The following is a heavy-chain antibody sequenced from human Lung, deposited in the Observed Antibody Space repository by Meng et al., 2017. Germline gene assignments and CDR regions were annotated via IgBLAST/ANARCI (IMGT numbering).Heavy chain of an antibody. D-gene: IGHD2-15*01. V-gene: IGHV1-2*06. J-gene: IGHJ4*02. Sequence: QVQLVQSGAEVKKPGASVKVSCKASGYTFTGSYMHWVRQAPGQGLEWMGRVNPNNGGTNYAQKFRGRVTMTRDTSISTAYLELSRLTSDDTAVYYCASYCRGTSCATYWGQGALVTVSS. CDR2: VNPNNGGT. CDR1: GYTFTGSY. CDR3: ASYCRGTSCATY.